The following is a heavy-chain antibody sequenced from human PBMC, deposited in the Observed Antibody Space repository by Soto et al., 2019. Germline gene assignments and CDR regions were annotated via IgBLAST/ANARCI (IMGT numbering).Heavy chain of an antibody. V-gene: IGHV3-30*03. J-gene: IGHJ4*02. CDR3: ARDGDYVDY. D-gene: IGHD4-17*01. CDR1: GFTFSSHD. CDR2: ISYDASHK. Sequence: QVQLVESGGGVVQPGRSLRLSCAASGFTFSSHDMHWVRQAPRKGLEWVAVISYDASHKYYADSLKGRFTISRDNSKNMLYLQMNSLRAEDTAVYYCARDGDYVDYWGQGTLVTVSS.